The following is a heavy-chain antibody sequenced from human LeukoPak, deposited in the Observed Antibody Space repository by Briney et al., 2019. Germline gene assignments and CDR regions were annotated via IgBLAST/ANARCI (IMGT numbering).Heavy chain of an antibody. CDR3: ASYRYGSSFAFDI. J-gene: IGHJ3*02. CDR2: IKQDGSEK. CDR1: GFTFSSYW. D-gene: IGHD6-6*01. Sequence: PGGSLRLSCAASGFTFSSYWMSWVRQAPGKGLEWVANIKQDGSEKYYVDSVKDRFTISRDNANKSLYLQMNSLRAEDTAVYYCASYRYGSSFAFDIWGQGTMVTVSS. V-gene: IGHV3-7*02.